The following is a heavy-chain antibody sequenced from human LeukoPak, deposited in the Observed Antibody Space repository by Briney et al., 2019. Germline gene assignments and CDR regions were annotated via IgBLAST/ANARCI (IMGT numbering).Heavy chain of an antibody. J-gene: IGHJ4*02. Sequence: ASVKVSCKASGGTFSSYGISWVRQAPGRGLEWMGWISAYNGNTNYAQKLQGRVTMTTDTSTSTAYMELRSLRSDDTAVYYCARRRHYYDSSGYYSIDYWGQGTLVTVSS. CDR3: ARRRHYYDSSGYYSIDY. V-gene: IGHV1-18*01. CDR2: ISAYNGNT. D-gene: IGHD3-22*01. CDR1: GGTFSSYG.